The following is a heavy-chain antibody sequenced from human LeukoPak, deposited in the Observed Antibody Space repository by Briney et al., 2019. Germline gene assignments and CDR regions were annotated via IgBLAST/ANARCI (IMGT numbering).Heavy chain of an antibody. CDR2: ISGSGGNT. V-gene: IGHV3-23*01. D-gene: IGHD3-10*02. Sequence: GGSLRLSCAASGFTFSSYAMNWVRQAPGKGLEWVSAISGSGGNTYYADSVKGRFTISRDNSKNTLYLQMNSLRAEDTAVYYCAELGITMIGGVWGKGTTVTVSS. J-gene: IGHJ6*04. CDR1: GFTFSSYA. CDR3: AELGITMIGGV.